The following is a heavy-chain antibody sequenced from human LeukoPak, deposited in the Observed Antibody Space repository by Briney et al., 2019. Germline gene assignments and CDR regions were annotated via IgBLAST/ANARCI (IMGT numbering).Heavy chain of an antibody. D-gene: IGHD2-8*01. J-gene: IGHJ4*02. CDR1: GFTFNTSP. CDR2: ISSDGNNK. V-gene: IGHV3-30*04. Sequence: PGRSLRLSCAASGFTFNTSPIHWVRQAPGKGLEWVALISSDGNNKYYADSVEGRFTISRDNYKNTLYLQMNSLRGEDTAVYYCAREINGPAFDYWGQGTLVTVSS. CDR3: AREINGPAFDY.